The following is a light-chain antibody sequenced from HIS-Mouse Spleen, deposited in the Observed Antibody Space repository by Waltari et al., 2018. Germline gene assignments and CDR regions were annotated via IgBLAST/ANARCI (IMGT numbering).Light chain of an antibody. CDR3: QQRSNCPPIT. Sequence: EIVLTQSPATLSLSPGERATLSCRASQSVSSYLAWYQQKPGQAPRLLIYEASNRATGIPARFSGSGSRTDFTLTISSLEPEDFAVYYCQQRSNCPPITFGQGTRLEIK. CDR1: QSVSSY. J-gene: IGKJ5*01. CDR2: EAS. V-gene: IGKV3-11*01.